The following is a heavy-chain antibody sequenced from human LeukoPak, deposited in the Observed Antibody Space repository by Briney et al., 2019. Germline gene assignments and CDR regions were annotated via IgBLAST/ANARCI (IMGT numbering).Heavy chain of an antibody. Sequence: GGSLRLSCAASGLMFTHHGMHWVRQAPGKGLEWVAVIWSDGSNRFYSDSVKGRFAISRDDSNDMVYLQMNGLRADDTAVYYCAKDIQRGFDYTNSLGSWGQGTLVIVSS. J-gene: IGHJ4*02. CDR1: GLMFTHHG. D-gene: IGHD4-11*01. CDR3: AKDIQRGFDYTNSLGS. CDR2: IWSDGSNR. V-gene: IGHV3-33*06.